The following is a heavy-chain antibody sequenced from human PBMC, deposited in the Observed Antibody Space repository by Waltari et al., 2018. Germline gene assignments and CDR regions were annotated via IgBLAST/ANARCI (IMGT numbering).Heavy chain of an antibody. V-gene: IGHV4-4*02. D-gene: IGHD1-1*01. Sequence: QLQLQQSGPGLVKPSESLSLTCGVSGDSMDTNYWWSWVRQAPGKRLEWIGQIHRSGRTHYHPSFASRVTVSIDTSNNQFSLKVASATAADTAVYYCARDRGRGIYLDSWGQGTLVTVSP. CDR3: ARDRGRGIYLDS. CDR2: IHRSGRT. CDR1: GDSMDTNYW. J-gene: IGHJ4*02.